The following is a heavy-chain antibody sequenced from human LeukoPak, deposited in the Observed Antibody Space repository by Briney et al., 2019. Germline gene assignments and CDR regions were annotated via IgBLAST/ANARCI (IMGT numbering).Heavy chain of an antibody. Sequence: GASVKVSCKASGYTFTSYGISWVRQAPGQGLEWMGWISAYNGNTNYAQKLQGRVTMTTDTSTSTAYMELRSLRSDDTAVYYCARVRCSGGSCYSYVVHFDYWGQGTLVTVSS. D-gene: IGHD2-15*01. CDR2: ISAYNGNT. J-gene: IGHJ4*02. V-gene: IGHV1-18*01. CDR1: GYTFTSYG. CDR3: ARVRCSGGSCYSYVVHFDY.